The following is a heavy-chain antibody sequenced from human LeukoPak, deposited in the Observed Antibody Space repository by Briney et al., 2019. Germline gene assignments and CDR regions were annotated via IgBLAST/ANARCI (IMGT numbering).Heavy chain of an antibody. V-gene: IGHV4-39*07. D-gene: IGHD3-9*01. Sequence: SETLSLTCTVSGGSISSNSFSWGWIRQPPGKGLEWIGSIFYSGSTYYNPSLKSRVTISIDTSKNQFSLKLSSVTAADTAVYYCARDNSNILTGYYIYWGQGTLVTVSS. CDR1: GGSISSNSFS. J-gene: IGHJ4*02. CDR2: IFYSGST. CDR3: ARDNSNILTGYYIY.